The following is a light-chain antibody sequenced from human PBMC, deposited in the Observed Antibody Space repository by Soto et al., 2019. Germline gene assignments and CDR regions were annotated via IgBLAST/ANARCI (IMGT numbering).Light chain of an antibody. V-gene: IGLV1-51*01. J-gene: IGLJ1*01. CDR3: GSWDNILRAYV. Sequence: QSVLTQPPSVSATPGQKVTISCSGSGPNLGRNYVSWYQQLPGTAPKLLIYDNVYRFSGIPDRFSASKSGTSATLGITGLQTGDEGDYYCGSWDNILRAYVFGTGTKVTVL. CDR1: GPNLGRNY. CDR2: DNV.